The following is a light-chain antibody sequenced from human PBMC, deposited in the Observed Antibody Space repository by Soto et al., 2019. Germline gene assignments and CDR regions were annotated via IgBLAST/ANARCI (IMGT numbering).Light chain of an antibody. J-gene: IGLJ3*02. CDR1: SSNIGSNT. CDR2: GNN. V-gene: IGLV1-44*01. CDR3: ATWDDSLNGWV. Sequence: QSVLPQPPSASGTPGQTVAISCSGSSSNIGSNTVNWYQQFPGTAPKLLIYGNNQRPSGVPDRLSGSKSDTSASLAISGLLSEDESDYYCATWDDSLNGWVFGGGT.